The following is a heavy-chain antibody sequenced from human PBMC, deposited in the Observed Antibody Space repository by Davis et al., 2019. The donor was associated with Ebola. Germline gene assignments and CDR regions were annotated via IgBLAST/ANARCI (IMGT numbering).Heavy chain of an antibody. CDR2: INEGGYT. D-gene: IGHD3-10*01. CDR3: AREGPGY. CDR1: GGSFSGYY. V-gene: IGHV4-34*01. Sequence: SETLSLTCAVYGGSFSGYYWTWIRQSPGKGLEWIGKINEGGYTNYNPSLKSRVTISIDTSKNQFSLKLTSVTAADTAVYYCAREGPGYWGQGTLVTVSS. J-gene: IGHJ4*02.